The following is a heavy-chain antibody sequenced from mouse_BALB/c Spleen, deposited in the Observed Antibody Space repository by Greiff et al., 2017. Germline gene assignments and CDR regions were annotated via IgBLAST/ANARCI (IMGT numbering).Heavy chain of an antibody. Sequence: EVQVVESGGGLVKPGGSLKLSCAASGFTFSSYTMSWVRQTPEKRLEWVATISSGGSYTYYPDSVKGRFTISRDNAKNTLYLQMSSLKSEDTAMYDCTREGGYGNYGGWYLDVWGEGTTVTVSS. CDR3: TREGGYGNYGGWYLDV. V-gene: IGHV5-6-4*01. CDR2: ISSGGSYT. D-gene: IGHD2-1*01. CDR1: GFTFSSYT. J-gene: IGHJ1*01.